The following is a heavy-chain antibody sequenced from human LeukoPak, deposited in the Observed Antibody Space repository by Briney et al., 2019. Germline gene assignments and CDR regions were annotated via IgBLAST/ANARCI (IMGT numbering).Heavy chain of an antibody. CDR2: IHWNGGRT. J-gene: IGHJ5*02. D-gene: IGHD3-10*01. CDR1: GFTFDNYG. Sequence: GGSLRLSCAASGFTFDNYGINGVRQAPGKGLEGVSRIHWNGGRTGYAESVKDRFTISRDNAKHSPYLQMNSLRADDTAVYYCARESGYHGSGFDPWGQGTLVTVSS. CDR3: ARESGYHGSGFDP. V-gene: IGHV3-20*04.